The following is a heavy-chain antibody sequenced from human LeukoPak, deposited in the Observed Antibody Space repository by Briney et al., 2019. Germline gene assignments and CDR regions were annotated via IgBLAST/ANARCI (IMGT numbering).Heavy chain of an antibody. CDR1: GFTFRSYG. D-gene: IGHD3-10*01. CDR3: AKGFGYYGSGSIAGDV. J-gene: IGHJ6*04. CDR2: ISGSGGST. V-gene: IGHV3-23*01. Sequence: AGGSLRLSCAASGFTFRSYGMSWVRQAPGKGLEWVSAISGSGGSTYYADSVRGRFTISRDNSKNTLHLQLNSLRAEDTAVYYCAKGFGYYGSGSIAGDVWGKGTTVTVSS.